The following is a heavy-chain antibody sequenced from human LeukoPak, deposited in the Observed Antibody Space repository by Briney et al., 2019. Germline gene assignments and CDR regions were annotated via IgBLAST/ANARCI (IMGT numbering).Heavy chain of an antibody. D-gene: IGHD3-3*01. V-gene: IGHV3-30*02. CDR1: GFSLSTYG. Sequence: GGSLRLSCAASGFSLSTYGIHWIRQAPGKGLEWVAFMQNNGNDKYYADSVKGRFTISRDNSKNTVYLQMNSLGPEDTAVYYCAQDFWSFRDYWGQGTLVTVSS. CDR3: AQDFWSFRDY. J-gene: IGHJ4*02. CDR2: MQNNGNDK.